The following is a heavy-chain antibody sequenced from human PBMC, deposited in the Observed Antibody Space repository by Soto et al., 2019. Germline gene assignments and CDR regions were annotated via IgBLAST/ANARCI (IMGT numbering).Heavy chain of an antibody. CDR2: IIPIFGTA. CDR1: GGTFSSYG. Sequence: QVQLVQSGAEVKKPGSSVKVSCKLSGGTFSSYGISWVRQAPGLGLEWMGGIIPIFGTANYAQKFQGRVTITADESTSTAYMELSSLRSEDTAVYYCARGPGGSGYHAPTWFDPWGQGTLVTVSS. V-gene: IGHV1-69*01. CDR3: ARGPGGSGYHAPTWFDP. D-gene: IGHD3-22*01. J-gene: IGHJ5*02.